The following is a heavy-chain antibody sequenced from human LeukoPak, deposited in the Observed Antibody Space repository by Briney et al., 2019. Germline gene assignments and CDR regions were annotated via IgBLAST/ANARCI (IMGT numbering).Heavy chain of an antibody. CDR3: ARHYGYSYPFDY. J-gene: IGHJ4*02. Sequence: SETLSLTCTVSGGSISSYYWSWIRQPPGKGLEWIGYIYYSGSTNYNPSLKSRVTISVDTSKNQFSLKLSSVTAADTAAYYCARHYGYSYPFDYWGQGTLVTVSS. CDR2: IYYSGST. CDR1: GGSISSYY. D-gene: IGHD5-18*01. V-gene: IGHV4-59*08.